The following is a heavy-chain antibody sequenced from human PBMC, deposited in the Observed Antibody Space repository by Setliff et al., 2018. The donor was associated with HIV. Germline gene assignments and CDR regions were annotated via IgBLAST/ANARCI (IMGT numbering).Heavy chain of an antibody. D-gene: IGHD2-21*01. CDR2: ITDDGSA. CDR3: ARGPSCADDWCYLYYYYYYGLDV. CDR1: GGSFSNYY. J-gene: IGHJ6*02. V-gene: IGHV4-34*01. Sequence: ASETLSLTCAVYGGSFSNYYWSWIRQTPEKGLEWIGEITDDGSANYNPSLRSRVTISLATSQKQFSLKVTSVTAADTAIYYCARGPSCADDWCYLYYYYYYGLDVWGQGTTVTVS.